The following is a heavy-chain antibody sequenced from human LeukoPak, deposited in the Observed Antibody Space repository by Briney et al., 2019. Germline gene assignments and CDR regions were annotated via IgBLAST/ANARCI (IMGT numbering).Heavy chain of an antibody. Sequence: GRSLRLSCAASGFTFSSYGMHWVRQAPGKGLEWVAVIWYDGSNKYYADSVKGRFTISRDNSKNTLYLQMNSLRAEDTAVYYCVRDGGGSGSYPLLDYWGQGTLVTVSS. CDR2: IWYDGSNK. J-gene: IGHJ4*02. V-gene: IGHV3-33*01. CDR3: VRDGGGSGSYPLLDY. D-gene: IGHD1-26*01. CDR1: GFTFSSYG.